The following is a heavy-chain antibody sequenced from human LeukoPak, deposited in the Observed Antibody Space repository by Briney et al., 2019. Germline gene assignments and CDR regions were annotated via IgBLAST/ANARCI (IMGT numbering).Heavy chain of an antibody. CDR3: ARVVTAYYYDSSGPRGAFDI. V-gene: IGHV1-69*05. J-gene: IGHJ3*02. D-gene: IGHD3-22*01. CDR1: GGTFSSYA. CDR2: IIPIFGTA. Sequence: SVKVSCKASGGTFSSYAISWVRQAPGQGLEWMGGIIPIFGTANYAQKFQGRVTITTDESTSTAYMELSSLRSEDTAVYYCARVVTAYYYDSSGPRGAFDIWGQGTMVTVSS.